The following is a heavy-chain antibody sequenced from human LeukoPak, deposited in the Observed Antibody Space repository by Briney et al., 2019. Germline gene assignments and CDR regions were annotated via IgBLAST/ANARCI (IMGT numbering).Heavy chain of an antibody. CDR3: AKDRSITMIVVVPLDY. J-gene: IGHJ4*02. V-gene: IGHV3-48*04. CDR2: ISSSSSTI. D-gene: IGHD3-22*01. Sequence: PGGSLRLSCAASGFTFSSYSMNWVRQAPGKGLEWVSYISSSSSTIYYADSVKSRFTISRDNAKNSLYLQMNSLRAEDTAVYYCAKDRSITMIVVVPLDYWGQGTLVTVSS. CDR1: GFTFSSYS.